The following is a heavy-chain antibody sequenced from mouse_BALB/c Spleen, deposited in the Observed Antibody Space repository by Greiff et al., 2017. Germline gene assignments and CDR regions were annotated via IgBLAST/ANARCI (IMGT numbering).Heavy chain of an antibody. V-gene: IGHV2-2*02. CDR1: GFSLTSYG. J-gene: IGHJ1*01. Sequence: VQRVESGPGLVQPSQSLSITCTVSGFSLTSYGVHWVRQSPGKGLEWLGVIWSGGSTDYNAAFISRLSISKDNSKSQVFFKMNSLQANDTAIYYCARNGPRSWYFDVWGAGTTVTVSS. CDR2: IWSGGST. CDR3: ARNGPRSWYFDV.